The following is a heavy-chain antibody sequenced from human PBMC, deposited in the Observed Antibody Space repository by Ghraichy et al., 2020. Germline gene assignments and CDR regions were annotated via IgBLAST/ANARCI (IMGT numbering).Heavy chain of an antibody. CDR3: AKDKYDYGDYYFDY. J-gene: IGHJ4*02. Sequence: GGSLRLSCAASRFTFSNYGMHWVRQAPGKGLEWVAVIWYDGSKKYYADSVKGRFTISRDNSKNTLYLQMNSLRAEDTAVYYCAKDKYDYGDYYFDYWGQGTLVTVSS. CDR1: RFTFSNYG. D-gene: IGHD4-17*01. CDR2: IWYDGSKK. V-gene: IGHV3-33*06.